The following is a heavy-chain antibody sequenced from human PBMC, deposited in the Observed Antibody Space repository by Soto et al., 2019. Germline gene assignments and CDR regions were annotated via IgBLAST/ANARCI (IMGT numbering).Heavy chain of an antibody. D-gene: IGHD6-19*01. CDR3: AKDPGLQWLVLGYFDY. V-gene: IGHV3-30*04. CDR2: ISYNGGSK. J-gene: IGHJ4*02. CDR1: GFTFSSYA. Sequence: GGSLRLSCAASGFTFSSYAMHWVRQAPGKGLEWVAVISYNGGSKYYADSVKGRFTISRDNSKNTLYLQMNSLRAEDTAVYYCAKDPGLQWLVLGYFDYWGQGTLVTVSS.